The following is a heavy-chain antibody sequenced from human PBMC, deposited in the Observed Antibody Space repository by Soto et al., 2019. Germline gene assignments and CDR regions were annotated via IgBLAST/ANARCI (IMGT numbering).Heavy chain of an antibody. J-gene: IGHJ6*02. D-gene: IGHD2-15*01. CDR2: INHSGST. Sequence: SETLSLTCAVYGGSFSGYYWSWIRQPPGKGLEWIGEINHSGSTNYDPSLKSRVTISVDTSKNQFSLKLSSVTAADTAVYYCARFRGIIVVGSYGMDVWGQGTTVTVSS. CDR3: ARFRGIIVVGSYGMDV. V-gene: IGHV4-34*01. CDR1: GGSFSGYY.